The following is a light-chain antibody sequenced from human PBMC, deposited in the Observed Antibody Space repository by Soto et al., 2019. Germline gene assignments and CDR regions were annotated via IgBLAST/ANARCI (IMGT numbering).Light chain of an antibody. Sequence: EVLFTQSPATLSFSPGEGGTLSCRASQSIGNYLAWYQQKPGQAPRLLIYAASNRATGIPARFSGSGSGTDFTLTISSLEPEDFAIYYCQQRSNWAITFGQGTRLEIK. J-gene: IGKJ5*01. CDR1: QSIGNY. CDR3: QQRSNWAIT. V-gene: IGKV3-11*01. CDR2: AAS.